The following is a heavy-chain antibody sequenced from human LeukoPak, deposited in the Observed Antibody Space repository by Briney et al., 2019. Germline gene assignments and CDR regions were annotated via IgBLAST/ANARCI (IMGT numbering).Heavy chain of an antibody. CDR1: GYTFNSYY. V-gene: IGHV1-46*02. Sequence: GASVKVPCKASGYTFNSYYMHWVRQAPGQGLEWMGIINLSGGGTSHAQKFQGRVTMSRDTSTSTVYMELSSLRSEDTAVYYCAGSSVERQQLARFDYWGQGTLVTVSS. CDR2: INLSGGGT. CDR3: AGSSVERQQLARFDY. D-gene: IGHD6-13*01. J-gene: IGHJ4*02.